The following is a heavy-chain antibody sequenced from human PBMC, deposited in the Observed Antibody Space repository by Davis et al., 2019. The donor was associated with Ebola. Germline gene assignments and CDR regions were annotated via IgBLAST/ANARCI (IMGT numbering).Heavy chain of an antibody. CDR2: ISYDGSKI. J-gene: IGHJ4*02. CDR1: GFPTTENG. CDR3: ARPTDSNSLDY. D-gene: IGHD2-21*02. Sequence: PGGSLRPSCAPLGFPTTENGMHWARQVQGKGLEWVPVISYDGSKIYDGDSVKGRFPTPRDTSKNQFNLQMNSLRAEDTAVYYCARPTDSNSLDYWGQGTLVTGSS. V-gene: IGHV3-33*05.